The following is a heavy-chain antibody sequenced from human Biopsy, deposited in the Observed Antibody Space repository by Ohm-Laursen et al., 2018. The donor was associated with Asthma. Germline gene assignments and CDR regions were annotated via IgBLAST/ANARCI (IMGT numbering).Heavy chain of an antibody. Sequence: SLRLSCAASGFTFSSYAFNWVRQAPGKGLEWVSYITGSGSTIYYADSVKGRFTLSRDNDKNSLYLQMNSLRDEDTAVYYFALKYRNSVFPEYGMDVWGQGTTVTVSS. D-gene: IGHD4-11*01. CDR3: ALKYRNSVFPEYGMDV. CDR1: GFTFSSYA. CDR2: ITGSGSTI. V-gene: IGHV3-48*02. J-gene: IGHJ6*02.